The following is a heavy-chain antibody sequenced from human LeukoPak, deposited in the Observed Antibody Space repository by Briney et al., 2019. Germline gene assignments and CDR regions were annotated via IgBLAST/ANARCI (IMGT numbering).Heavy chain of an antibody. V-gene: IGHV4-59*01. CDR3: ARGGAGYSSSWYFSYYFYYMDV. J-gene: IGHJ6*03. D-gene: IGHD6-13*01. Sequence: SETLSLTCTVPGGSISSYYWSWIRQPPGKGLEWIGYIYYSGSTNYNPPLKSRVTISVETSKNQFSLKLSSVTAADTAVYYCARGGAGYSSSWYFSYYFYYMDVWGKGTTVTVSS. CDR2: IYYSGST. CDR1: GGSISSYY.